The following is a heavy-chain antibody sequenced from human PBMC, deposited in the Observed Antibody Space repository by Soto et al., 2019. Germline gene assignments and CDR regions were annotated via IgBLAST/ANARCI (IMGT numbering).Heavy chain of an antibody. D-gene: IGHD1-1*01. J-gene: IGHJ4*02. V-gene: IGHV3-53*01. CDR3: ARAGRLDLFDY. CDR1: GFTVSSNY. Sequence: EVQLVESGGGLIQPGGSLRLSCAASGFTVSSNYMSWVRQAPGKGLEWVSVIYSGSSTYYADSVKGRFTIPRDNSKNTLYLQMNSLRAEDTAVYYCARAGRLDLFDYWGQGTLVTVSS. CDR2: IYSGSST.